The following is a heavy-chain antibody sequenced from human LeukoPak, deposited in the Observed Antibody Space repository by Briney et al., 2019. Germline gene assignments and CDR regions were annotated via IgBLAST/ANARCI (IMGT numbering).Heavy chain of an antibody. CDR1: GYTFTSYG. D-gene: IGHD3-22*01. V-gene: IGHV1-18*01. CDR3: ARHTHNYYDSSGLHAFDY. J-gene: IGHJ4*02. Sequence: GASVKVPCKASGYTFTSYGISWVRQAPGQGLEWMGWISAYNGNTNYAQKLQGRVTMTTDTSTSTAYMELRSLRSDDTAVYYCARHTHNYYDSSGLHAFDYWGQGTLVTVSS. CDR2: ISAYNGNT.